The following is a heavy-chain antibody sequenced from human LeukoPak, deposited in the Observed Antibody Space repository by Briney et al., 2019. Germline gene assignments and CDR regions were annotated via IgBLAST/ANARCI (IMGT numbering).Heavy chain of an antibody. D-gene: IGHD3-22*01. CDR3: ARSHYVSSGYYAY. Sequence: AGSLTLSCAASGFTFSSYSMNWVRQSPGKGLEWVSYITRTSHTTYYADSVKCRFTISRDNPKPPLYQQMINLGVEDTGVYYCARSHYVSSGYYAYWGQGTLVTVSS. CDR2: ITRTSHTT. J-gene: IGHJ4*02. V-gene: IGHV3-48*04. CDR1: GFTFSSYS.